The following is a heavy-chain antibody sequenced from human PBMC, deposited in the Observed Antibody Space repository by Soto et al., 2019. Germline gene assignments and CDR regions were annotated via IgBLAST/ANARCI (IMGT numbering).Heavy chain of an antibody. CDR1: GLSFPNHW. Sequence: EMQLEESGGGLVKPGGSRRLSCEASGLSFPNHWMSWVRQAPGKGLEWLANIKQDGGETYYLESVKGRFSISRDNAKDSVYLQMSGLRAEDTAVYYCARHGFHRDALDLWGQGTLVTVSS. CDR2: IKQDGGET. D-gene: IGHD2-2*03. V-gene: IGHV3-7*03. CDR3: ARHGFHRDALDL. J-gene: IGHJ3*01.